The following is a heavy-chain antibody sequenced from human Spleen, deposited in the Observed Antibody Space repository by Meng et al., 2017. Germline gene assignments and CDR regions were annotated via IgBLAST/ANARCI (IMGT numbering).Heavy chain of an antibody. D-gene: IGHD4-11*01. Sequence: WAEDLLNPSGTVSRTVVVSGGSFSDYYWSWIRQPPGKGLEWIGEINHSGSTNYNPSLESRATISVDTSQNNLSLKLSSVTAADSAVYYCARGPTTMAHDFDYWGQGTLVTVSS. CDR1: GGSFSDYY. CDR3: ARGPTTMAHDFDY. CDR2: INHSGST. V-gene: IGHV4-34*01. J-gene: IGHJ4*02.